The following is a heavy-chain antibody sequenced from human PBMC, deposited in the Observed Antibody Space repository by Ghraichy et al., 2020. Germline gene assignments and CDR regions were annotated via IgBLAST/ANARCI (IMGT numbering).Heavy chain of an antibody. CDR2: ISSSSSYI. Sequence: GESLNISCAASGFTFSSYSMNWVRQAPGKGLEWVSSISSSSSYIYYADSVKGRFTISRDNAKNSLYLQMNSLRAEDTAVYYCARDLNNSSSSLDYWGQGTLVTVSS. D-gene: IGHD6-6*01. V-gene: IGHV3-21*01. CDR1: GFTFSSYS. CDR3: ARDLNNSSSSLDY. J-gene: IGHJ4*02.